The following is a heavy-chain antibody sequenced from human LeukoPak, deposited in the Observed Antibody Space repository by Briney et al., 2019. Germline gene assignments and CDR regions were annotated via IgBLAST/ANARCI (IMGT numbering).Heavy chain of an antibody. J-gene: IGHJ3*02. CDR1: GFSFSSYT. Sequence: GGSLRLSCAGSGFSFSSYTMNWVRQAPGKGLEWVASISSSSSYMYYADSLRGRFTVSRDNAKKSLYLQMNNLRAEDTAVYYCARDRGIEDAFDIWGQGTMVTVSS. CDR3: ARDRGIEDAFDI. V-gene: IGHV3-21*01. D-gene: IGHD3-16*01. CDR2: ISSSSSYM.